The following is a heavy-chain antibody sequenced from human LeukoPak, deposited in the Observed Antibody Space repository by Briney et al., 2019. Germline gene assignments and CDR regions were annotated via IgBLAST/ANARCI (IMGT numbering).Heavy chain of an antibody. CDR2: ISGSGGST. J-gene: IGHJ4*02. Sequence: GGSLRLSCAAPGFTFSSYAMSWVRQAPGKGLEWVSAISGSGGSTYYADSVKGRFTISRDNSKNTLYLQMNSLRAEDTAVYYCAKDRDGYYDSSGYYPYYFDYWGQGALVTVSS. D-gene: IGHD3-22*01. V-gene: IGHV3-23*01. CDR1: GFTFSSYA. CDR3: AKDRDGYYDSSGYYPYYFDY.